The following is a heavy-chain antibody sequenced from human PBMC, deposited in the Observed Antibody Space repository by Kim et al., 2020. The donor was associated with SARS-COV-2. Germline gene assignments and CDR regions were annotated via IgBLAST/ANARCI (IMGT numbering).Heavy chain of an antibody. V-gene: IGHV4-34*01. CDR2: INHSGST. J-gene: IGHJ4*02. CDR3: ARGGQWLAYYYFDY. Sequence: SETLSLTCAVYGGSFSGYYWSWIRQPPGKGLEWIGEINHSGSTNYNPSLKSRVTISVDTSKNQFSLKLSSVTAADTAVYYCARGGQWLAYYYFDYWGQGTLVTVSS. CDR1: GGSFSGYY. D-gene: IGHD6-19*01.